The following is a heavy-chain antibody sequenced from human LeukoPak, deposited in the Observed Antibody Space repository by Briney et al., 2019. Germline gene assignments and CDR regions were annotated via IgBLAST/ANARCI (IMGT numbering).Heavy chain of an antibody. CDR1: GFTFSNAW. CDR3: TTWYYVWFGELSYYFDY. D-gene: IGHD3-10*01. Sequence: GGSLRLSCAASGFTFSNAWMSWVRQAPGKGLEWVGRIKSKTDGGTTDYAAPVKGRFTISRDDSKNTLYLQMNSLKTEDTAVYYCTTWYYVWFGELSYYFDYWGQGTLVTVSS. CDR2: IKSKTDGGTT. V-gene: IGHV3-15*01. J-gene: IGHJ4*02.